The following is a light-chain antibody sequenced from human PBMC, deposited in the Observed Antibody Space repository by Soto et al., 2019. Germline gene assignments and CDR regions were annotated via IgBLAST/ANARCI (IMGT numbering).Light chain of an antibody. CDR2: EGS. J-gene: IGLJ3*02. CDR3: CSYAGSSTWV. V-gene: IGLV2-23*01. Sequence: QSALTQPASVSGSPGQSITISCTGTSSDVGSYNLVSWYQQHPGKAPKLMIYEGSKRPSGVSNRFSGSKSGNTASLTISGLQAEEEADYYCCSYAGSSTWVFGGRTKLTVL. CDR1: SSDVGSYNL.